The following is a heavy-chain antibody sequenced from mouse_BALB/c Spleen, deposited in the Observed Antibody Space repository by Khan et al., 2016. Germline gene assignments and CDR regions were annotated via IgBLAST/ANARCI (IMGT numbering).Heavy chain of an antibody. CDR3: ASTSCAYYGSLVY. V-gene: IGHV14-3*02. CDR1: GFNIKDTY. CDR2: IDPATDNT. Sequence: VQLQQSGAELVKPGASVKLSCTASGFNIKDTYMHWVKQRPEQGLEWIGRIDPATDNTKYDTKFQGKVTITADTSSSTAYLQLRSLTSEDTAVYDCASTSCAYYGSLVYCGQQATMPISS. J-gene: IGHJ4*01. D-gene: IGHD1-1*01.